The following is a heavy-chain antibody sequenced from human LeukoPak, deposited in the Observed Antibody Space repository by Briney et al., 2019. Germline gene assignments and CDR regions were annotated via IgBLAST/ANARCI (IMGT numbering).Heavy chain of an antibody. Sequence: SGGSLRLSCAASGFTFSSYGIHWVRQAPGKGLEWVAIISYDGSYKYYADSVKGRFTISRDNSKNTLYLQMNTPRAEDTAVYFCAKDFGYNSGFFDYWGQGTLVTVSS. CDR2: ISYDGSYK. D-gene: IGHD5-18*01. CDR3: AKDFGYNSGFFDY. CDR1: GFTFSSYG. V-gene: IGHV3-30*18. J-gene: IGHJ4*02.